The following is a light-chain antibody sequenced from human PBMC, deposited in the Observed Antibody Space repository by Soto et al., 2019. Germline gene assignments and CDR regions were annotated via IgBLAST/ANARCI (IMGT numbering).Light chain of an antibody. J-gene: IGKJ2*01. CDR2: WAS. Sequence: DIVMTKSPASLAVSLGERATINCKSSQSVFYSSNNKNSLAWYQQKPGQPPKLLIYWASTRESGVPDRFSGSGSGTDFTLTISSLQAEDVAVYYCQQYYSTPYTFGQGTKLEIK. CDR3: QQYYSTPYT. CDR1: QSVFYSSNNKNS. V-gene: IGKV4-1*01.